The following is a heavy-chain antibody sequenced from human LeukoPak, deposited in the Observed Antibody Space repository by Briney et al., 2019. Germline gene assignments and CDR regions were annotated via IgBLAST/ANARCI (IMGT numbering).Heavy chain of an antibody. Sequence: GGSLRLSCAASGFTFSSYGMHWVRQAPGKGVGGVAVISYDGSNKYYADSVKGRFTISRDNSKNPLSLQMNSLRAEDTAVYYCAKDYLLWFGGPRHYYYYGMDVWGQGTTVTVSS. J-gene: IGHJ6*02. CDR2: ISYDGSNK. V-gene: IGHV3-30*18. CDR3: AKDYLLWFGGPRHYYYYGMDV. CDR1: GFTFSSYG. D-gene: IGHD3-10*01.